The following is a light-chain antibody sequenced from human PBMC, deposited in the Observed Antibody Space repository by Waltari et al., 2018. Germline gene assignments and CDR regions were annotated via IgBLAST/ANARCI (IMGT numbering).Light chain of an antibody. CDR2: GKV. V-gene: IGLV3-19*01. CDR3: SSCNGRANEVV. CDR1: SLRTSY. J-gene: IGLJ3*02. Sequence: SSELTHDPAVSVALGQTIRFTSQGASLRTSYASWYQLKPGRAPVLVIFGKVKRPSGIPDRSSRYSSGTTSTVTITGAQAEDEADYYCSSCNGRANEVVFAGGTKVTVL.